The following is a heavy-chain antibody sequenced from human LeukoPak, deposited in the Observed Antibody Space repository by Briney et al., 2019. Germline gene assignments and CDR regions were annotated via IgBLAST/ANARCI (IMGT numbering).Heavy chain of an antibody. CDR2: IDYSAST. D-gene: IGHD1-26*01. Sequence: SETLSLTCTVSGGSISTYYWSWIRQRPGKGLEWIAYIDYSASTNYNPSLKSRVTISVDTSKNPFSLKLSSVTAADTAVYYCARDSRRELLHAFDIWGQGTMVTVSS. J-gene: IGHJ3*02. V-gene: IGHV4-59*01. CDR1: GGSISTYY. CDR3: ARDSRRELLHAFDI.